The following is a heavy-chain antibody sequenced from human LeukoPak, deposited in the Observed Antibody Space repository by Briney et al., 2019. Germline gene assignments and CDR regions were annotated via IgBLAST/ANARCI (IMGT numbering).Heavy chain of an antibody. CDR2: INPNSGDT. CDR1: GYTFTAYY. Sequence: ASVKVSCKASGYTFTAYYMHWVRQAPGQGLEWMGWINPNSGDTNYAQKFQGMVTMTRDTSISTAYMELSRLRSDDTAVYYCARDVGYCSSTSCHDVGDYWGQGTLVTVSS. CDR3: ARDVGYCSSTSCHDVGDY. V-gene: IGHV1-2*02. D-gene: IGHD2-2*01. J-gene: IGHJ4*02.